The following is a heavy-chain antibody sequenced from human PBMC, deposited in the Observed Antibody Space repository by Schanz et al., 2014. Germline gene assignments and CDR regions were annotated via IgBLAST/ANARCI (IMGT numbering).Heavy chain of an antibody. CDR3: ARGVRIDY. D-gene: IGHD3-3*01. V-gene: IGHV3-23*01. CDR1: GFTFFGSFA. Sequence: EVQLLESGGGLVQPGGSLRLSCVASGFTFFGSFAMSWVRQAPGKGLEWVSGMSGSGSTADYADSVKGRFTISRDNSKNTLFLQMDSLRVEDAAVYYCARGVRIDYWGQGTLVTVSS. CDR2: MSGSGSTA. J-gene: IGHJ4*02.